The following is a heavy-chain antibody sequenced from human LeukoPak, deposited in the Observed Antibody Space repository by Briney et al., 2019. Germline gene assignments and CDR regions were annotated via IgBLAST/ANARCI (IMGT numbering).Heavy chain of an antibody. D-gene: IGHD1-26*01. CDR2: INGDGGST. V-gene: IGHV3-74*01. CDR1: GFTFSSYW. Sequence: GGSLRLSCAASGFTFSSYWMQWVRQAPGKGLVWVSRINGDGGSTTYVDSVKGRFTISRDNAKNTLYLQMNSLRAEDTALYYCTRDGVGGTHDYWGQGTLVTVSS. J-gene: IGHJ4*02. CDR3: TRDGVGGTHDY.